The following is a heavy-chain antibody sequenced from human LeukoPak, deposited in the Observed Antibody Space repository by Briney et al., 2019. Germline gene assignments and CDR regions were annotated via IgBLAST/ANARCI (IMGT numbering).Heavy chain of an antibody. Sequence: QPGGSLRLSCAASGFTFSSYAMSWVRQAPGKGLEWVSAISGSGGSTYYADSVKGRFTISRDNSKNTLYLQMNSLRAEDTAVYYCELDGTLWDYYYGMDVWGQGTTVTVSS. CDR2: ISGSGGST. V-gene: IGHV3-23*01. CDR1: GFTFSSYA. CDR3: ELDGTLWDYYYGMDV. J-gene: IGHJ6*02. D-gene: IGHD1-1*01.